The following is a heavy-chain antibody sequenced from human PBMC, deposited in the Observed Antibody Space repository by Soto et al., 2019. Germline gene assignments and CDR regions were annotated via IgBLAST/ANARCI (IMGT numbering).Heavy chain of an antibody. CDR3: AKYYYGSGSIRAFDI. D-gene: IGHD3-10*01. CDR1: GFTFSSYT. Sequence: EVQLLESGGGLVRPGGSLRLSCAASGFTFSSYTMTWVRQAPGERLEWVSSIVGSGDNTYYADSVKGRFTISRDNSKTTLYLQMNSLRAEVTAVYYCAKYYYGSGSIRAFDIWGQGTMVTVSS. CDR2: IVGSGDNT. V-gene: IGHV3-23*01. J-gene: IGHJ3*02.